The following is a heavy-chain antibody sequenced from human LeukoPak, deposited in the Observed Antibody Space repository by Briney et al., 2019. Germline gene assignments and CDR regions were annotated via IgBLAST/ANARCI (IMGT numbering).Heavy chain of an antibody. D-gene: IGHD2-2*01. CDR1: GYTFTGYY. Sequence: ASVKVSCKASGYTFTGYYMHWVRQDPGQGLEWMGWINPNSGGTNYAQKFQGRVTMTRDTSISTAYMEPSRLRSDDTAVYYCAILSVVVPAAPFDYWGQGTLVTVSS. CDR2: INPNSGGT. J-gene: IGHJ4*02. V-gene: IGHV1-2*02. CDR3: AILSVVVPAAPFDY.